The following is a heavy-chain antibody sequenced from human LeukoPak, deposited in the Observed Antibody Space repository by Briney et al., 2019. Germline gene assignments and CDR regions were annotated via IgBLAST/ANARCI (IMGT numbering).Heavy chain of an antibody. CDR3: ARLRNTMTTPRFDY. D-gene: IGHD4-17*01. CDR2: ISGSDGGT. Sequence: GGSLRLSCLASGFTFSGQYMSWVRQAPGKGLEWVSAISGSDGGTHYADSVKGRFTSSRDNSNDTLYLQMNSLRADDTAVYYCARLRNTMTTPRFDYWGQGTLVTVSS. V-gene: IGHV3-23*01. CDR1: GFTFSGQY. J-gene: IGHJ4*02.